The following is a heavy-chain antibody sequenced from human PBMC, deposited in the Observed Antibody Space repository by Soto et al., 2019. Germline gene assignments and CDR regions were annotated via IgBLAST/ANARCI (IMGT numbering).Heavy chain of an antibody. J-gene: IGHJ4*02. CDR3: AKRIASAGIIDY. CDR1: GFTFNIFG. D-gene: IGHD6-13*01. Sequence: PGGSLRLSCAASGFTFNIFGMHWVRQAPGKGLEWVAVISFDGTVKYYADSVKGRFTVSRDSPRNTLYLQMNSLRVEDTAVYYCAKRIASAGIIDYWGQGTLVTVSS. CDR2: ISFDGTVK. V-gene: IGHV3-30*18.